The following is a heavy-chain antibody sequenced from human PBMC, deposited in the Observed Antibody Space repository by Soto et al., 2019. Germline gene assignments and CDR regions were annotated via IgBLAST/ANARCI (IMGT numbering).Heavy chain of an antibody. V-gene: IGHV4-59*12. J-gene: IGHJ3*02. D-gene: IGHD3-22*01. CDR1: GGYNGSEY. CDR3: ASSSDGSTAYYPDAFDI. Sequence: SIRGGYNGSEYRRWSSPSTGKGLEWIGYIYYSGSTKYNPSLKSRLTISVDTSKNQFSLKLSSVTAADTAMYYCASSSDGSTAYYPDAFDIWGQGTMVT. CDR2: IYYSGST.